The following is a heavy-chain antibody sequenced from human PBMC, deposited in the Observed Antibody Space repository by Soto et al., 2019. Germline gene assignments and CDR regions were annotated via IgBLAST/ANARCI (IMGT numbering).Heavy chain of an antibody. CDR1: GFTFSNYG. D-gene: IGHD3-9*01. V-gene: IGHV3-23*01. Sequence: PGGSLRLSCAASGFTFSNYGMSWVRQAPGKGLEWVSVISGSGGSTYYADSVKGRFTLSRDNSKNTVYLQMNSLRAEDTAVYYSAKDSPVGVPLLRDLHDWGQGTLVTVSS. CDR2: ISGSGGST. CDR3: AKDSPVGVPLLRDLHD. J-gene: IGHJ1*01.